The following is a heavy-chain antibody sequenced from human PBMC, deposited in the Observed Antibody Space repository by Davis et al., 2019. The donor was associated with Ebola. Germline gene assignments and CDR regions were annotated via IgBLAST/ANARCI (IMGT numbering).Heavy chain of an antibody. CDR3: AREDVVVVAGLYYYYGMDV. J-gene: IGHJ6*04. Sequence: MPSETLSLTCTVSGGSISSYYWSWIRQPPGKGLEWIGYIYYSGSTNYNPSLKSRVTISVDTSKNQFSLKLSSVTAADTAVYYCAREDVVVVAGLYYYYGMDVWGKGTTVTVSS. D-gene: IGHD2-15*01. CDR2: IYYSGST. V-gene: IGHV4-59*01. CDR1: GGSISSYY.